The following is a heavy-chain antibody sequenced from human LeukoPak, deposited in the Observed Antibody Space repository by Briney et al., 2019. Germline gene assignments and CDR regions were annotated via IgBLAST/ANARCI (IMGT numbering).Heavy chain of an antibody. V-gene: IGHV3-30*18. Sequence: QTGGSLRLSCVASGFTFISYGMHWVRQAPGKGLEWVAVISYDGSNKYYADSVKGRFTISRDNSKNTLYLQMNSLRAEDTAVYYCAKDLMVRGVPTYYFDYWGQETLVTVSS. D-gene: IGHD3-10*01. CDR3: AKDLMVRGVPTYYFDY. J-gene: IGHJ4*02. CDR1: GFTFISYG. CDR2: ISYDGSNK.